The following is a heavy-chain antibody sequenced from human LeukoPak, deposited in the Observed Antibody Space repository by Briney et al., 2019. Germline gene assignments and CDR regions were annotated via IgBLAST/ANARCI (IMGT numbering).Heavy chain of an antibody. D-gene: IGHD3-10*01. CDR1: GGSFSGYY. J-gene: IGHJ6*02. CDR2: ISHSGST. Sequence: PSQTLSLTCAVYGGSFSGYYWSWIRQPPGKGLEWIGEISHSGSTNYNPSLKTRVTISVDTSKNQFSLKLSSVTAADTAVYYCARGRQYYYGSGRNYGMDVWGQGTTVTVSS. CDR3: ARGRQYYYGSGRNYGMDV. V-gene: IGHV4-34*01.